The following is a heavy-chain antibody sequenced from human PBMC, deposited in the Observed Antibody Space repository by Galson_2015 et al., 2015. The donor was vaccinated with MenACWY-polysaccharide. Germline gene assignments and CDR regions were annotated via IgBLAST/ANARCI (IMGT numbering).Heavy chain of an antibody. CDR3: AKVDGPGDVHGLDH. J-gene: IGHJ4*02. Sequence: LRLSCAASGFSFGSSAMTWVRQAPGTGLEWVSLISSSGGSTYYAESVTGRFTISRDNFKNTLFLQMNSLRAGDTAIYYCAKVDGPGDVHGLDHWGQGTPVLVSS. CDR1: GFSFGSSA. D-gene: IGHD5-24*01. V-gene: IGHV3-23*01. CDR2: ISSSGGST.